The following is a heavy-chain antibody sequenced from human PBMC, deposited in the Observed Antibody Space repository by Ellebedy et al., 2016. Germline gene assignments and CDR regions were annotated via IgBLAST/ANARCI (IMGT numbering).Heavy chain of an antibody. CDR3: ARGGDYVGYFDY. J-gene: IGHJ4*02. D-gene: IGHD4-17*01. V-gene: IGHV1-18*01. Sequence: LQDRVTMTTDTSTSTAYMELRSLRSDGTAVYYCARGGDYVGYFDYWGQGTLVTVSS.